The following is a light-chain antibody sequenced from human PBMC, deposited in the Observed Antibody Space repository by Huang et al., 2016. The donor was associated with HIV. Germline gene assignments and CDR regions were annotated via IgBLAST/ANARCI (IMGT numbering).Light chain of an antibody. CDR3: QQYGSSELT. CDR2: GAS. CDR1: QSIRSNY. J-gene: IGKJ4*01. V-gene: IGKV3-20*01. Sequence: EIVLTQSPGTLSLSPGERVTLSCRASQSIRSNYLAWYQQKPGQAPRLLIYGASRRAACIPDRLSGSGSGTEFILSISRLEPEDFSGYYCQQYGSSELTFGGGTKVEIK.